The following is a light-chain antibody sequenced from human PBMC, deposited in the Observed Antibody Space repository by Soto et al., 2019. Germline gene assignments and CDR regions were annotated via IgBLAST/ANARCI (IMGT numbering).Light chain of an antibody. Sequence: EIVLTQSPGTLSLSPGERATFSCRASQSVRSSYLAWYQQKPGQAPRLLIYDASIRATGIPDRFGGSGSGTDFTLTISRLEPEDFAVYYCHQYGDSPLFGPGTKVDIK. J-gene: IGKJ3*01. CDR1: QSVRSSY. CDR3: HQYGDSPL. V-gene: IGKV3-20*01. CDR2: DAS.